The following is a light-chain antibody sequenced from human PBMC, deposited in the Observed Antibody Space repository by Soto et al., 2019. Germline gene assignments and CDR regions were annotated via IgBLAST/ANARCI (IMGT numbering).Light chain of an antibody. J-gene: IGKJ4*01. Sequence: DIPMTQSPSSLYASVGDRVTIACRASQGISIYLAWYQQKPGKVPQLLIYDASTLQSGVPSRFSGSGSGTDFTLTISGLQPEDVATYYCQKYNGAPLTFGGGTKVEIK. CDR2: DAS. CDR1: QGISIY. CDR3: QKYNGAPLT. V-gene: IGKV1-27*01.